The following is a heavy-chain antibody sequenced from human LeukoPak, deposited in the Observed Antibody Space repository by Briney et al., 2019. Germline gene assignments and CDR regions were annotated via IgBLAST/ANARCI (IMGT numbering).Heavy chain of an antibody. CDR2: IYYSGST. CDR3: AREGSQEYFDY. CDR1: GGSISSYY. V-gene: IGHV4-59*01. J-gene: IGHJ4*02. D-gene: IGHD6-19*01. Sequence: PSETLSLTCTVSGGSISSYYWSWIRQPPGKGLEWIGYIYYSGSTNYNPSLKSRVTISVDTSKNQFSLKLSSVTAADTAVYYCAREGSQEYFDYWGQGTLVTVSS.